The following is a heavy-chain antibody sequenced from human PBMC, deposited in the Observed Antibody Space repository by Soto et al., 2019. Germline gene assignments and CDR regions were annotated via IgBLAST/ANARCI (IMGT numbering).Heavy chain of an antibody. D-gene: IGHD2-21*01. CDR2: ISSSSSTI. CDR1: GFTFSSYS. CDR3: ARVPQPHCLQHSPLGSCGWFDP. Sequence: PGGSLRLSCAASGFTFSSYSMNWVRQAPGKGLEWVSYISSSSSTIYYADSVKGRLTISRDNAKNSLYLQMNSLRAEDTAVYYCARVPQPHCLQHSPLGSCGWFDPWGQGTPVTVSS. J-gene: IGHJ5*02. V-gene: IGHV3-48*01.